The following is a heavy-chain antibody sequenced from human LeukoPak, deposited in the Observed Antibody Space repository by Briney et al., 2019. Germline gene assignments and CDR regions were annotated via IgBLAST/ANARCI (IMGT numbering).Heavy chain of an antibody. D-gene: IGHD5-18*01. J-gene: IGHJ4*02. CDR1: GFTVSSNY. Sequence: GGSLRLSCAVSGFTVSSNYMTWVRQAPGKGLEWVSVIYSGGSIYYADSVKGRFTISRDISKNTVDLQLNSLRAEDTAVYYCASGKETSMAQGYWGQGTLVTVSS. CDR3: ASGKETSMAQGY. CDR2: IYSGGSI. V-gene: IGHV3-53*01.